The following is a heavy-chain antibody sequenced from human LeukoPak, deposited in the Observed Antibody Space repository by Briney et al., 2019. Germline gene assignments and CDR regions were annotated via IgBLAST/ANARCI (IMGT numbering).Heavy chain of an antibody. CDR2: INPSGGSA. CDR1: GYTFTSYY. Sequence: ASVKVSCKASGYTFTSYYMHWVRQAPGLGLEWMGIINPSGGSATYAQKFQGRVTMTRDTSTSTVYMELSSLRSEDTAVYYCARGLGSGSYYASWGQGTLVTVSS. V-gene: IGHV1-46*01. D-gene: IGHD3-10*01. J-gene: IGHJ5*02. CDR3: ARGLGSGSYYAS.